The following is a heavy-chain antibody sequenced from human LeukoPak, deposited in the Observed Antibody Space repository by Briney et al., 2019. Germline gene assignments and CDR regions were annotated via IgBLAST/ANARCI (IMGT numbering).Heavy chain of an antibody. V-gene: IGHV4-4*02. Sequence: KPSGTLSLTCAVSSGSINSNWWSWVRQPPGKRLEWIGEIYHSGSTNYNPSLKSRVTISVDTSKNQFSLKLSSVTAADTAVYYCARSHSRRDGYNWGIFDYWGQGTLVTVSS. CDR1: SGSINSNW. CDR2: IYHSGST. J-gene: IGHJ4*02. CDR3: ARSHSRRDGYNWGIFDY. D-gene: IGHD5-24*01.